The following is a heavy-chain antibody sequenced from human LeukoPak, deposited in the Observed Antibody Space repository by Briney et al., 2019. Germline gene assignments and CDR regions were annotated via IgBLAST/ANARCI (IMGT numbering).Heavy chain of an antibody. V-gene: IGHV1-46*01. Sequence: ASVKVSCKASGYTFTSYYMHWVRQAPGQGLEWMGIINPSGGSTSYAQKFQGRVTMTRDTSTSTAYMELSSLRSEDTAVYYCARDISSSWYAYYYYYGMDVWGQGTTVTVSS. D-gene: IGHD6-13*01. CDR2: INPSGGST. J-gene: IGHJ6*02. CDR1: GYTFTSYY. CDR3: ARDISSSWYAYYYYYGMDV.